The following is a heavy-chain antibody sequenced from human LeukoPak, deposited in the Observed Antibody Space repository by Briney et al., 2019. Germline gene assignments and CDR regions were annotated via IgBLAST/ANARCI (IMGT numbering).Heavy chain of an antibody. CDR2: IYYNGDT. V-gene: IGHV4-59*01. J-gene: IGHJ5*02. Sequence: SETLSLTRSVSGGSITGYSWSWIRQTPGKGLEWSGYIYYNGDTHYNPSLNSRLSMSVDTPNKQFSLNLRSVTAADTAVYYCVRGPYGSSISNWFDPWGQGLLVTVSS. D-gene: IGHD3-10*01. CDR1: GGSITGYS. CDR3: VRGPYGSSISNWFDP.